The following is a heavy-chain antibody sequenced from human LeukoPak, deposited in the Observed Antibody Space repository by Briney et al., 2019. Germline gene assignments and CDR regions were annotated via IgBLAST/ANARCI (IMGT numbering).Heavy chain of an antibody. CDR2: INPSGGST. J-gene: IGHJ3*02. Sequence: ASVKVSCKASGYTLTSYYMHWVRQAPGQGLEWMGIINPSGGSTSYAQKFQGRVTMTRDMSTSTVYMELSSLRSEDTAVYYCATLFGGYCSSTSCYGGAFDIWGQGTMVTVSS. CDR3: ATLFGGYCSSTSCYGGAFDI. CDR1: GYTLTSYY. V-gene: IGHV1-46*01. D-gene: IGHD2-2*01.